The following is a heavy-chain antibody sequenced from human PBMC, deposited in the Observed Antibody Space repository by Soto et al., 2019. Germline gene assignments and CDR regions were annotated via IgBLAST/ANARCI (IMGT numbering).Heavy chain of an antibody. J-gene: IGHJ4*02. Sequence: SGPTLVNPTQTLTLTCTFSGFSLSTSGMCVSWIRQPPGKALEWLALIDWDDDKYYSTSLKTRLTISKDTSKNQVVLTMTNMDPVDTATYYCVRINVRRYYFDYSGQGTLVTVSS. CDR3: VRINVRRYYFDY. CDR1: GFSLSTSGMC. V-gene: IGHV2-70*01. CDR2: IDWDDDK.